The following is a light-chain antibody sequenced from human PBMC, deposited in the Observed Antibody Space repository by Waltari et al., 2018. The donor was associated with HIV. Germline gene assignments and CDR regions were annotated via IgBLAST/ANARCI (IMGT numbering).Light chain of an antibody. Sequence: DIVMTQSPDSLAVSLGERATINCKSSQSVLYTSKNKNYLAWYQQKPGQPPKLLIYCASTRESGIPDRFGGSGSGTDFTLTISSLQAEDVSVYYCQQYYSTPDTFGQGTKVEIK. CDR2: CAS. J-gene: IGKJ2*01. V-gene: IGKV4-1*01. CDR1: QSVLYTSKNKNY. CDR3: QQYYSTPDT.